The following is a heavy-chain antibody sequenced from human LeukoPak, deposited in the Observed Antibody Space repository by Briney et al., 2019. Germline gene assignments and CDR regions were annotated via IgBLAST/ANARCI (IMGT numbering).Heavy chain of an antibody. CDR3: ARETSYYYDSSGDDVNYFDY. D-gene: IGHD3-22*01. V-gene: IGHV1-69*13. CDR2: SIPIFGTA. Sequence: SVKVSCKASGGTFSSYAISWVRQAPGQGLELMGGSIPIFGTANYAQKFQGRVTITADESTSTAYMELSSLRSEDTAVYYCARETSYYYDSSGDDVNYFDYWGQGTLVTVSS. J-gene: IGHJ4*02. CDR1: GGTFSSYA.